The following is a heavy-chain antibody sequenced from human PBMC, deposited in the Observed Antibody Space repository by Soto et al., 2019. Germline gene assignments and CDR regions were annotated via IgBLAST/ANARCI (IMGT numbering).Heavy chain of an antibody. J-gene: IGHJ5*02. CDR3: ATPGRGSGSYLLEDWFDP. CDR1: GFTFSSYA. CDR2: ISGSGGST. Sequence: GGSLRLSCAASGFTFSSYAMSWVRQAPGKGLEWVSAISGSGGSTYYADSVKGRFTISRDNSKNTLYLQMNSLRAEDTAVYYCATPGRGSGSYLLEDWFDPWGQGTLVTVSS. D-gene: IGHD3-10*01. V-gene: IGHV3-23*01.